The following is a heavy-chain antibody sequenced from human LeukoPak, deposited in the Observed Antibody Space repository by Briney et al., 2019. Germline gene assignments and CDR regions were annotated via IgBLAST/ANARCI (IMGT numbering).Heavy chain of an antibody. CDR3: VRKIAAGSLTP. V-gene: IGHV4-59*13. D-gene: IGHD6-13*01. J-gene: IGHJ5*02. CDR2: IYPTGST. CDR1: GGSISSYY. Sequence: PSETLSLTCSVSGGSISSYYWTWVRQSPGKRLEWLGYIYPTGSTSYNPSLKSRIAMSVDTSKNQIYLNLTSVSAADTAVYFCVRKIAAGSLTPWGQGTLVTVSS.